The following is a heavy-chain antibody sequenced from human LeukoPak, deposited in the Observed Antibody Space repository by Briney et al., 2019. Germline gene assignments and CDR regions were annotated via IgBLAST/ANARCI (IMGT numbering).Heavy chain of an antibody. D-gene: IGHD4-17*01. CDR2: ISSNGGST. CDR3: ARVPRDYGDYGYFDY. Sequence: PGGSPRLSCAASGFTFSSYAMHWVRQAPGKGLEYVSAISSNGGSTYYANSVKGRFTISRDNSKNTLYLQMGSLRAEDMAVYYCARVPRDYGDYGYFDYWGQGTLVTVSS. J-gene: IGHJ4*02. V-gene: IGHV3-64*01. CDR1: GFTFSSYA.